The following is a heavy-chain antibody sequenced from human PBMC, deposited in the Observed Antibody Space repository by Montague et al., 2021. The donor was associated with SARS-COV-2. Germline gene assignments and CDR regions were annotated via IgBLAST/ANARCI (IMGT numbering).Heavy chain of an antibody. CDR3: ARDHPVRGSDY. V-gene: IGHV3-53*04. J-gene: IGHJ4*02. Sequence: SLRLSCAASGFTVSSNYMSWVRQAPGKGLEWVSVIYSGGSTYYADSVKGRFTIPRHNSKNTLYLQMNSLRAEDTAVYYCARDHPVRGSDYWGQGTLVTVSS. CDR2: IYSGGST. CDR1: GFTVSSNY. D-gene: IGHD3-10*01.